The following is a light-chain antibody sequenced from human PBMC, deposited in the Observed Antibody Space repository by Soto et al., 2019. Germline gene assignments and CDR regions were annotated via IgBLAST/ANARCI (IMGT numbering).Light chain of an antibody. J-gene: IGKJ3*01. V-gene: IGKV1-33*01. CDR2: DAS. CDR1: QGISEH. Sequence: DIQMTQSPSSLSASVGDRVTITCRARQGISEHLVWYQQKPGKPPKLLIYDASNLQTGVPSRFSGSGSGTDFTFTISSLQPEDIATYFCHQYDNLSQTFGRGTKVD. CDR3: HQYDNLSQT.